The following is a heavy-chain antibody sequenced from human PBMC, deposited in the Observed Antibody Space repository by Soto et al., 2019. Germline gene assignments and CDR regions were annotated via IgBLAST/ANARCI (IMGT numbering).Heavy chain of an antibody. CDR2: INPKSGGA. Sequence: GASVKVSCKASGYTFTGYYIHWVRQAPGQGLEWMGWINPKSGGANIAQKFQGWVTMTRDTSISTTYTELSNLRSNDTALYYCARDYYDGSASYGIEFWGQGTMVTVSS. CDR3: ARDYYDGSASYGIEF. J-gene: IGHJ3*01. D-gene: IGHD3-16*01. CDR1: GYTFTGYY. V-gene: IGHV1-2*04.